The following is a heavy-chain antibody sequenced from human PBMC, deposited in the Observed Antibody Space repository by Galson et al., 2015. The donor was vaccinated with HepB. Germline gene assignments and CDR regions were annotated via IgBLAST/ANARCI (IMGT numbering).Heavy chain of an antibody. CDR1: GFTFSAYA. CDR3: ARGCSGGSCSVY. CDR2: ISYDGTRK. J-gene: IGHJ4*02. V-gene: IGHV3-30-3*01. Sequence: SLRLSCAASGFTFSAYAMHWVRQAPGQGPEWVAVISYDGTRKFYADSVKGRFTISRDNSKNTLYLQMNSLRVEDTAIYYCARGCSGGSCSVYWGQGTLVTVSS. D-gene: IGHD2-15*01.